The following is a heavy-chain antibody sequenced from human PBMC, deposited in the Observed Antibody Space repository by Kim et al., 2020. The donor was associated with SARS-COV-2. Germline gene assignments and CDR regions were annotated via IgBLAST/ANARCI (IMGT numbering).Heavy chain of an antibody. D-gene: IGHD5-18*01. Sequence: GGSLRLSCAASGFTFSSYGMHWVRQAPGKGLEWVAVISYDGSNKYYADSVKGRFTISRDNSKNTLYLQMNSLRAEDTAVYYCAKVGGYSHYYYGMDVWGQGTTVTVSS. J-gene: IGHJ6*02. CDR3: AKVGGYSHYYYGMDV. CDR2: ISYDGSNK. V-gene: IGHV3-30*18. CDR1: GFTFSSYG.